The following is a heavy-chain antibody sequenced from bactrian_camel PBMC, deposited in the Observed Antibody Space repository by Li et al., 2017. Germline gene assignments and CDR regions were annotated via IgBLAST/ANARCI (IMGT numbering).Heavy chain of an antibody. CDR1: GDTYSSNC. Sequence: VQLVESGGGSVLAGGSLRLSCVASGDTYSSNCLGWFRQAPGKGLEWVSSINWNGDAINYADSVKGRFTISRDNAKNTVYLQMNSLNSEDTALYYCWSRAGWGQGTQVTVS. CDR3: WSRAG. CDR2: INWNGDAI. J-gene: IGHJ4*01. V-gene: IGHV3S40*01.